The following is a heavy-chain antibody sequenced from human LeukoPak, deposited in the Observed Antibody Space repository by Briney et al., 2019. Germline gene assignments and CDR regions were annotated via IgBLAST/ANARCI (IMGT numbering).Heavy chain of an antibody. Sequence: SETLSLTCTVSGGSISSYYWSWIRQPPGKGLEWIGYIYYSGSTNYNPSLKSRVTISVDTSKNQFSLKLSSVTAADTAVYYCARVHSNYVGYYYYYMDVWGKGTTVTVSS. J-gene: IGHJ6*03. D-gene: IGHD4-11*01. CDR3: ARVHSNYVGYYYYYMDV. CDR1: GGSISSYY. CDR2: IYYSGST. V-gene: IGHV4-59*01.